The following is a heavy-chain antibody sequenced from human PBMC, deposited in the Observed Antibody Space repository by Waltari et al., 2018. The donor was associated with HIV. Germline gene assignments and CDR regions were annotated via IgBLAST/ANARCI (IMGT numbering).Heavy chain of an antibody. Sequence: QVQLQESGPGLVKPSETLSLTCTVSGGSISSYYWSWIRQPPGKGLEWIGYIYYSGSTNYNPSLKSRVTISVDTSKNQFSLKLSSVTAAETAVYYCARDYYDSSGYYYGYSPWGQGTLVTVSS. CDR3: ARDYYDSSGYYYGYSP. D-gene: IGHD3-22*01. CDR2: IYYSGST. V-gene: IGHV4-59*01. CDR1: GGSISSYY. J-gene: IGHJ5*02.